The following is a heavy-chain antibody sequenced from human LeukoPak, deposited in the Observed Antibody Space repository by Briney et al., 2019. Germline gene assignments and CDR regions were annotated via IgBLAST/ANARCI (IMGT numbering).Heavy chain of an antibody. Sequence: GSLRLSCAASGFTFSSYDMHWVRQATGEGLEWVSAIGTAADTYYSGSVKGRFTISRDNTKDSSYLQMNNLEAEDTAVYYCARGSRAVRWYFDLWGRGTLVTVSS. CDR3: ARGSRAVRWYFDL. V-gene: IGHV3-13*01. J-gene: IGHJ2*01. D-gene: IGHD6-19*01. CDR2: IGTAADT. CDR1: GFTFSSYD.